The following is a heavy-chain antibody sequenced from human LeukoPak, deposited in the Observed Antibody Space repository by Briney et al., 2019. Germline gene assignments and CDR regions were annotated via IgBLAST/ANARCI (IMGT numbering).Heavy chain of an antibody. CDR3: AREYFA. CDR2: IYYSGNT. J-gene: IGHJ4*02. Sequence: PSETLSLTCIVSGYSISSGYYWGWIRQSPGKGLEWIGSIYYSGNTYYNPSLKSRVTISVDTSKNQFSLKLSSVTAADTAVYYCAREYFAWGQGTLVTVSS. D-gene: IGHD3-9*01. V-gene: IGHV4-38-2*02. CDR1: GYSISSGYY.